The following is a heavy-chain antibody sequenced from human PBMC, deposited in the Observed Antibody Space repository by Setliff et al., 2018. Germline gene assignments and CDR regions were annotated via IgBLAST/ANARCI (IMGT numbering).Heavy chain of an antibody. D-gene: IGHD2-2*01. Sequence: PSETLSLTCTVSGGSISSYYWSWIRQPPGKGLEWIGYIYTSGSTNYNPSLKSRVTISVDTSRNQFSLKLSSVTAADTAVYYCVRVEARYFSSTSCYVVGAFDIWGQGTMVTVSS. J-gene: IGHJ3*02. V-gene: IGHV4-4*08. CDR3: VRVEARYFSSTSCYVVGAFDI. CDR2: IYTSGST. CDR1: GGSISSYY.